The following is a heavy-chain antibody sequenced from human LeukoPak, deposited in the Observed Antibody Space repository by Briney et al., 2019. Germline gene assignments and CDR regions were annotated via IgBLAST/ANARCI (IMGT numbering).Heavy chain of an antibody. D-gene: IGHD3-3*01. CDR1: GGSIISSTYY. Sequence: SETLSLTCTVSGGSIISSTYYWGWIRQPPGKGLEWIGTIHVSGSTYYNPSLKSRVTISVDTSKNQFSLKLSSVTAADTAVYYCAGLFGYDQVDSWGQGTLVTVSS. CDR3: AGLFGYDQVDS. J-gene: IGHJ4*02. CDR2: IHVSGST. V-gene: IGHV4-39*01.